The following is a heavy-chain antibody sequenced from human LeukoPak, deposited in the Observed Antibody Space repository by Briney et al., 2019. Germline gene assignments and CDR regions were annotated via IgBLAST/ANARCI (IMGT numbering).Heavy chain of an antibody. V-gene: IGHV4-34*01. CDR2: INHSGST. CDR1: GGSFSGYY. Sequence: SETLSLTCAVYGGSFSGYYWSWIRQPPGKGLEWIGEINHSGSTYYNPSLKSRVTISVDTPKNQFPQKLSSVTGADTAVYYCARHERGIVVVTLFDYWGQGTLVAVS. J-gene: IGHJ4*02. D-gene: IGHD3-22*01. CDR3: ARHERGIVVVTLFDY.